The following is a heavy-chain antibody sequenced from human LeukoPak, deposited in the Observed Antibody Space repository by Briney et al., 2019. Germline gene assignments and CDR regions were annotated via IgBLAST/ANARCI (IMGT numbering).Heavy chain of an antibody. J-gene: IGHJ4*02. CDR3: AGGYNGWSDY. Sequence: GGSLGLSCAASGFSVSSKHMYWVRQAPGKGLELVSVIYSGGSTYYADSVKGRFTISRDNSKNTLYGQMNSLRAEDTAVYYCAGGYNGWSDYWGQGTLVTVSS. CDR2: IYSGGST. V-gene: IGHV3-66*01. D-gene: IGHD1-26*01. CDR1: GFSVSSKH.